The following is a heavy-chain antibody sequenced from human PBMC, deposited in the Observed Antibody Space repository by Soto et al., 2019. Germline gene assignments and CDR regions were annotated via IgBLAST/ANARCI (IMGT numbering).Heavy chain of an antibody. V-gene: IGHV1-69*01. D-gene: IGHD1-26*01. Sequence: QVQLVQSGAEVKKPGSSVKVSCKASGGTFSSYSINWVRQAPGQGLEWMGEIIPIFGTANYAQKFQGRVTMTADESTSTAYMELSSLRSEDTAVYYCARDGGRHSGGIGYWGQGTLVTVSS. CDR2: IIPIFGTA. J-gene: IGHJ4*02. CDR1: GGTFSSYS. CDR3: ARDGGRHSGGIGY.